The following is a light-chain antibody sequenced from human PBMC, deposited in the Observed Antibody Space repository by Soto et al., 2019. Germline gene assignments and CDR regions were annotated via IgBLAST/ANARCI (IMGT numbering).Light chain of an antibody. CDR2: GAS. V-gene: IGKV3-20*01. CDR1: QSFNSNY. Sequence: EIWLTQFPGTLSLSPGESATLSCTASQSFNSNYLAWYQQKPGQAPRLLIYGASTRATGILDRFSGSGSGTDFTLTISRLEPEDFAVYYCHQYGSSPRTFGPGTKVDIK. CDR3: HQYGSSPRT. J-gene: IGKJ1*01.